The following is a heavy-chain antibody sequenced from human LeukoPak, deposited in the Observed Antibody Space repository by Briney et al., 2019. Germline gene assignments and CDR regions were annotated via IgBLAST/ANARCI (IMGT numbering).Heavy chain of an antibody. CDR1: GYTFTSYG. CDR3: ARERVNYYDSSGYSDY. Sequence: GASVKVSCKASGYTFTSYGISWVRQAPGQGLEWMGWISAYNGNTNYAQKFQGRVTMTTDTSTSTANMELRSLRSDDTAVYYCARERVNYYDSSGYSDYWGQGTLVTVSS. V-gene: IGHV1-18*01. D-gene: IGHD3-22*01. J-gene: IGHJ4*02. CDR2: ISAYNGNT.